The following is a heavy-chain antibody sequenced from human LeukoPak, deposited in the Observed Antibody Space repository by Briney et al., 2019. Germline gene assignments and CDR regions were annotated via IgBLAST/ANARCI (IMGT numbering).Heavy chain of an antibody. CDR3: AKASAMIVVVSKHFDY. CDR2: ISYDGSNK. Sequence: PGGSLRLSCAASGFTFSSYDMHWVRQAPGKGLEWVALISYDGSNKNYADSVKGRFTISRDNSKNTLYLQMNSLRAEDTAVYYCAKASAMIVVVSKHFDYWGQGTLVTVSS. V-gene: IGHV3-30*18. CDR1: GFTFSSYD. J-gene: IGHJ4*02. D-gene: IGHD3-22*01.